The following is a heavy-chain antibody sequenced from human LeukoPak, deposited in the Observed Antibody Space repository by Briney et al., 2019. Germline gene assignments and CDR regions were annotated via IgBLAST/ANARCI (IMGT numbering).Heavy chain of an antibody. CDR3: ARGDLWSGEYSGY. CDR1: GGSISSYY. CDR2: IYYSGST. V-gene: IGHV4-59*01. Sequence: SETLSLTCTVSGGSISSYYWTWIRQPPGKGLEWIGYIYYSGSTNYNPSLKSRVTISVDTSKNQFSLKLSSMTAADTAVYYCARGDLWSGEYSGYWGQGILVTVSS. D-gene: IGHD3-3*01. J-gene: IGHJ4*02.